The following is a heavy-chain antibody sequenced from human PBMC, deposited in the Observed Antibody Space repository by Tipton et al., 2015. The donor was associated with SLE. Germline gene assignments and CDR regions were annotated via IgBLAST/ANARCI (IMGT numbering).Heavy chain of an antibody. CDR1: GYSISSGYY. J-gene: IGHJ2*01. V-gene: IGHV4-38-2*02. CDR3: ARDAGVWQQLHWYFDL. CDR2: IYHSGST. Sequence: TLSLTCAVSGYSISSGYYWGWIRQPPGKGLEWIGSIYHSGSTYYNPSLKSRVTISVDTSKNQFSLKLSSVTAADPAVYYCARDAGVWQQLHWYFDLWGRGTLVTVSS. D-gene: IGHD6-13*01.